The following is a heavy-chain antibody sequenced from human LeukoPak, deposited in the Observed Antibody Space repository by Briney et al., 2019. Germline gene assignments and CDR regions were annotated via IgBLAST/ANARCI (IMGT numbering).Heavy chain of an antibody. Sequence: GGSLRLSCTASGFAFRNYGMHWVRQAPGKGLEWVAVILYDGINEFYADSVKGRFTISRDNSKNTLYLQMNSLRAEDTAVYYCATLARYYYGSGSYLGDYWGQGTLVTVSS. CDR1: GFAFRNYG. CDR3: ATLARYYYGSGSYLGDY. V-gene: IGHV3-30*03. CDR2: ILYDGINE. J-gene: IGHJ4*02. D-gene: IGHD3-10*01.